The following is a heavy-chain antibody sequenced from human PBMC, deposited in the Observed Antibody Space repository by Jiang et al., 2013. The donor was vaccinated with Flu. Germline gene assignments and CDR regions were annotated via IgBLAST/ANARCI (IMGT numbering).Heavy chain of an antibody. J-gene: IGHJ4*02. CDR1: GYTLTELS. CDR2: FDPEDGET. Sequence: EVKKPGASVKVSCKVSGYTLTELSMHWVRQAPGKGLEWMGGFDPEDGETIYAQKFQGRVTMTEDTSTDTAYMELSSLRSEDTAVYYCATDRYGSSLKRAGGDYWGQGTLVTVSS. CDR3: ATDRYGSSLKRAGGDY. D-gene: IGHD6-13*01. V-gene: IGHV1-24*01.